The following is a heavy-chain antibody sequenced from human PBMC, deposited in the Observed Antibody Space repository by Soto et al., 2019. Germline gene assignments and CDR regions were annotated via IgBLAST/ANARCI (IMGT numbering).Heavy chain of an antibody. J-gene: IGHJ6*02. D-gene: IGHD1-1*01. Sequence: AVKPFSKEPGNDDTRYYIQWGRQCPGQKLEWRGILHPTGGDRTKYAQKFQGRVTVTSDRSTSTVYMELTSLRSDDTAVYYCAKVGENVGDPHLDYYHYGMAVWGQRTTVTVSS. CDR2: LHPTGGDRT. CDR1: GNDDTRYY. CDR3: AKVGENVGDPHLDYYHYGMAV. V-gene: IGHV1-46*01.